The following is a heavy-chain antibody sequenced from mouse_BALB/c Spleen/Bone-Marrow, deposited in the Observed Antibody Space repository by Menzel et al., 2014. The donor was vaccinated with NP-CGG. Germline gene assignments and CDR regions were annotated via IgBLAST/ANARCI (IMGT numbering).Heavy chain of an antibody. V-gene: IGHV3-8*02. CDR2: ISYSGNT. CDR3: ATYDGYCFDY. CDR1: GDSITSGY. D-gene: IGHD2-3*01. Sequence: EVKVEESGPSLVKPSQTLSLTCSVTGDSITSGYRNWIRKFPGNKLEYMGYISYSGNTYYNPSLKSRISITRDTSKNQYYLQLNSVTTEDTATYYCATYDGYCFDYWGQGTTLTVSS. J-gene: IGHJ2*01.